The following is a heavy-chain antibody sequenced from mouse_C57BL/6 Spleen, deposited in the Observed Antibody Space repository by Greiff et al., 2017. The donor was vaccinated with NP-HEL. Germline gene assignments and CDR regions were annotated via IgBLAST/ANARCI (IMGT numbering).Heavy chain of an antibody. D-gene: IGHD1-1*01. V-gene: IGHV1-64*01. Sequence: VQLQQPGAELVKPGASVKLSCEASGYTFTSYWMHWVKQRPGQGLEWIGMIHPNSGSTNYNEKFKSKATLTVDKSSSTAYMQLSSLTSEDSAVYYCATVVDYYAMDYWGQGTSVTVSS. CDR3: ATVVDYYAMDY. CDR2: IHPNSGST. J-gene: IGHJ4*01. CDR1: GYTFTSYW.